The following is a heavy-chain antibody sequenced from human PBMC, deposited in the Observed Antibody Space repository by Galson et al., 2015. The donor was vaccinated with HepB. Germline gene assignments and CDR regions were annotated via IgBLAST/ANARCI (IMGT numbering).Heavy chain of an antibody. CDR3: ARGGRGYGSGSILIDY. CDR2: IWYDGSNK. V-gene: IGHV3-33*01. J-gene: IGHJ4*02. CDR1: GFTFSSYG. D-gene: IGHD3-10*01. Sequence: SLRLSCAASGFTFSSYGMHWVRQAPGKGLEWVAVIWYDGSNKYYADSVKGRFTISRDNSKNTLYLQMNSLRAEDTAVYYCARGGRGYGSGSILIDYWGQGTLVTVSS.